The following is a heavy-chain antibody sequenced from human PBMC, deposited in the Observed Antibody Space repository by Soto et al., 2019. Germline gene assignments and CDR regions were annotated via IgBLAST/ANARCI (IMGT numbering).Heavy chain of an antibody. J-gene: IGHJ4*02. Sequence: EVQLVESGGGLVQPGGSLRLSCAASGIAFSSHSMYWVRQAPGKGLEWLSYTSPGGSNIQYADSVRGRCTISRDNARNSLSLQMNSLRDGDTAVYYCVKGRLDTAYFDLWGQGSLVTVSS. CDR2: TSPGGSNI. D-gene: IGHD2-21*01. CDR1: GIAFSSHS. CDR3: VKGRLDTAYFDL. V-gene: IGHV3-48*02.